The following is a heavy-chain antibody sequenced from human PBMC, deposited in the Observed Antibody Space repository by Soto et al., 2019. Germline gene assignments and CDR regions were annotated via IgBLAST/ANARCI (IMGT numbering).Heavy chain of an antibody. CDR2: IYYSGST. J-gene: IGHJ6*02. D-gene: IGHD3-3*01. CDR1: GGSISSYY. CDR3: ARDRTHYDFWSGYSYYYYYGMDV. V-gene: IGHV4-59*01. Sequence: PLETLSLTCTVSGGSISSYYLSWIRQPPGKGLEWIGCIYYSGSTNYNPSLKSRVTISVDTSKNQFSLKLSSVTAADTAVYYCARDRTHYDFWSGYSYYYYYGMDVWGQGTTVTVSS.